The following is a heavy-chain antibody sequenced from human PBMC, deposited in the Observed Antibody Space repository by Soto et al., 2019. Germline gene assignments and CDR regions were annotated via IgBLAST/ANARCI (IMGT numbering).Heavy chain of an antibody. D-gene: IGHD6-13*01. J-gene: IGHJ2*01. Sequence: SETLSLTCSVSGASISSFNWNWVRQPAGKGPEWVGRLNIAGTINYNPSLKSRITMSMDTSKNQISLHLRSVTAADTAIYYCARDRGEYTSSWFWYFSHWGHGTLVT. V-gene: IGHV4-4*07. CDR2: LNIAGTI. CDR3: ARDRGEYTSSWFWYFSH. CDR1: GASISSFN.